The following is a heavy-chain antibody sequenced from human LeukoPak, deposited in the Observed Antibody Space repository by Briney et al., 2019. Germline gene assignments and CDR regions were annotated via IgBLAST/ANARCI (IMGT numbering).Heavy chain of an antibody. V-gene: IGHV3-74*01. CDR2: IKGDGSDT. Sequence: GGSLRLSCAASGFTFSNFWMDWVRQAPGKGLVWVSRIKGDGSDTRYADSVRGRFTISRDNAKNTLYLQMNNLRVEDTAVYYCTRPLRGVIADYNWFDPWGQGTLVTVSS. CDR3: TRPLRGVIADYNWFDP. J-gene: IGHJ5*02. D-gene: IGHD3-10*01. CDR1: GFTFSNFW.